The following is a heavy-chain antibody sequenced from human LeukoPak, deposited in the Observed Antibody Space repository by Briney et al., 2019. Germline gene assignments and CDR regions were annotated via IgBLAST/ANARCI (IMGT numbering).Heavy chain of an antibody. Sequence: SETLSLTCTVSGGSISSSSYYWGWIRQPPGKGLEWIGSIYYSGSTYYNPSLKSRVTISVDTSKNQFSLKLSSVTAADTAVYYCAITWLQSREGFDYWGQGTLVTVSS. CDR2: IYYSGST. D-gene: IGHD5-24*01. CDR3: AITWLQSREGFDY. CDR1: GGSISSSSYY. J-gene: IGHJ4*02. V-gene: IGHV4-39*01.